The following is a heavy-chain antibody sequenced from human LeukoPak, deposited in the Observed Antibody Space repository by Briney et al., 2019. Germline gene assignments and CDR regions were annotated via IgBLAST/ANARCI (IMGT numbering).Heavy chain of an antibody. CDR3: AKALSYDSSGYQQYYFDY. V-gene: IGHV3-30*04. J-gene: IGHJ4*02. Sequence: PGGSLRLSCAASGFIFSSYAMHWVRQAPGKGLEWVAVISYDGRSIYFADSVKGRFTISRDNSKNTLYLQMNSLRAEDTAVYYCAKALSYDSSGYQQYYFDYWGQGTLVTVSS. D-gene: IGHD3-22*01. CDR1: GFIFSSYA. CDR2: ISYDGRSI.